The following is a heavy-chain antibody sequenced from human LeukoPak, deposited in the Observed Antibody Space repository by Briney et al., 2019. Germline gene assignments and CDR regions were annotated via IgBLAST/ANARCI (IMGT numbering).Heavy chain of an antibody. CDR2: ISWNSGSI. Sequence: GGSVTLSCAASGFTFDDYAMHWVRQAPGKGLEWVSGISWNSGSIGYADSVKGRFTISRDNAKNSLYLQMNSLRAEDTALYYCAKDRDYDSSGHFDYWGQGTLVTVSS. D-gene: IGHD3-22*01. V-gene: IGHV3-9*01. CDR1: GFTFDDYA. J-gene: IGHJ4*02. CDR3: AKDRDYDSSGHFDY.